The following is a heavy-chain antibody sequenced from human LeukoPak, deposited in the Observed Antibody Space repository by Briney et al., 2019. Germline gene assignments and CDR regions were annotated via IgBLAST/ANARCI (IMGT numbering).Heavy chain of an antibody. CDR1: GFTFSSYA. J-gene: IGHJ6*03. CDR2: ISYDGSNK. Sequence: GGSLRLSCAASGFTFSSYAMHWVRQAPGKGLEWVAVISYDGSNKYYADSVKGRFTISRDNSKNTLYLQMNSLRAEDTAVYYCARGIAVAGTAPGGPYYYYYYMDVWGKGTTVTVSS. CDR3: ARGIAVAGTAPGGPYYYYYYMDV. V-gene: IGHV3-30*04. D-gene: IGHD6-19*01.